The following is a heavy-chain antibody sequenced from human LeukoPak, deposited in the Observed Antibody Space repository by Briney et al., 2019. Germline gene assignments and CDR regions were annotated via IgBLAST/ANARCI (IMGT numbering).Heavy chain of an antibody. J-gene: IGHJ3*02. D-gene: IGHD3-16*01. CDR2: INTNTGNP. Sequence: ASVKVSCKASGYTFTSSAMNWVRQAPGQGLEWMGWINTNTGNPTYAQGFTGRFVFSLDTSVSTAYLQISSLKAEDTAVYYCAREIGGFGDREDAFDIWGQGTMVTVSS. CDR3: AREIGGFGDREDAFDI. V-gene: IGHV7-4-1*02. CDR1: GYTFTSSA.